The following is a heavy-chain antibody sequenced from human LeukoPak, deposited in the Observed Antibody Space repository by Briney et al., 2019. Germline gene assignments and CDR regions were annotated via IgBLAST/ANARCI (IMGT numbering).Heavy chain of an antibody. CDR2: INPNSGAT. V-gene: IGHV1-2*02. D-gene: IGHD1-26*01. CDR3: AREPTSGSYYGTFDP. J-gene: IGHJ5*02. CDR1: GYTFTGYY. Sequence: GASVKVSCEASGYTFTGYYMHWVRQAPGQGLEWMGWINPNSGATNYAQKFQGRATMTRDTSINTAHMELRRLRSDDTAVYYCAREPTSGSYYGTFDPWGQGTLVTVSS.